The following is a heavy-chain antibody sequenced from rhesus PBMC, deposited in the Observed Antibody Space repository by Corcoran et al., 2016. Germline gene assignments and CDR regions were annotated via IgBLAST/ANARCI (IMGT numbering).Heavy chain of an antibody. D-gene: IGHD4-29*01. V-gene: IGHV4-122*02. CDR2: ITSRATT. Sequence: QVQLQESDPGLVKPSETLSLTCAVSGGPFSSGYYYWTWIRKPPGKGLEWIRYITSRATTSYNPSLKSRGTMSMYTSKNQFSLTLASVPAADTAVYYCARGYGTSRYNGFDVWGPGVLGTVSS. CDR1: GGPFSSGYYY. J-gene: IGHJ5-1*01. CDR3: ARGYGTSRYNGFDV.